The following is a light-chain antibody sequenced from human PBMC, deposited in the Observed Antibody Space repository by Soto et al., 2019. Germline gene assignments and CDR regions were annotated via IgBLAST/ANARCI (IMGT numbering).Light chain of an antibody. J-gene: IGKJ4*01. CDR3: QHYNNWPLT. Sequence: EIVMTQSPATLSVSPGESATLSCRASQSVSNNLAWYQQKPGQAPRLLIYGASASATGIPARFSGSGSVTEFTLTITSLQSEDFAVYYCQHYNNWPLTFGGGTKVEIK. CDR2: GAS. CDR1: QSVSNN. V-gene: IGKV3-15*01.